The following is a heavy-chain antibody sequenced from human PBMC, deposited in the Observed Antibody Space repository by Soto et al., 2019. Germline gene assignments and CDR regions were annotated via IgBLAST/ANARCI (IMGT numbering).Heavy chain of an antibody. CDR1: GYSFTSYW. CDR3: ARQAAAAGIPDSYYFDY. Sequence: GESLKISCKGSGYSFTSYWIGWVRQMPGKGLEWMGIIYPGDSDTRYSPSFQGQVTISADKSISTAYLQWSSLKASDTAMYYCARQAAAAGIPDSYYFDYWGQGTLVTVSS. J-gene: IGHJ4*02. CDR2: IYPGDSDT. D-gene: IGHD6-13*01. V-gene: IGHV5-51*01.